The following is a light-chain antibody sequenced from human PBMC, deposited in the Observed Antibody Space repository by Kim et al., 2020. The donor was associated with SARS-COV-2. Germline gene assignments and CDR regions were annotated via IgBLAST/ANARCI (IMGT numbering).Light chain of an antibody. Sequence: LSPGERATLSCRASQSVSRYLAWYQQKPGLAPRLLMYDASNRATGTPARFSGSGSGTDFTLTISSLEPDDFAVYYCRQHNNWPPTFGQGTKVDIK. V-gene: IGKV3-11*01. CDR1: QSVSRY. CDR2: DAS. CDR3: RQHNNWPPT. J-gene: IGKJ1*01.